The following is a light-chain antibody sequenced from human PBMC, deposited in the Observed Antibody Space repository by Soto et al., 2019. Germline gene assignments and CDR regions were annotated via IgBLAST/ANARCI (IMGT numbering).Light chain of an antibody. CDR1: QGISSY. CDR2: AAS. CDR3: QQYYSYPFT. J-gene: IGKJ4*01. Sequence: AIRMTQSASSFSASTGDRVTITCRASQGISSYLAWYQQKPGKAPKLLIYAASTLQSGVPSRFSGSGSGTDFTLTISCLQSGDFATYYCQQYYSYPFTFGGGTKVEIK. V-gene: IGKV1-8*01.